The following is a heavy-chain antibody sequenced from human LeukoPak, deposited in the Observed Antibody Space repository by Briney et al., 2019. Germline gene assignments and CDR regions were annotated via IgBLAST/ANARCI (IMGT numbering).Heavy chain of an antibody. V-gene: IGHV1-69*05. Sequence: SVKVSCKASGGTFSSYAISWVRQAPGQGLEWMGGIIPIFGTANYAQKFQGRVTITTDESTSTAYMELSSLRSEDTAVYYCARGPDYGDRGDYWSQGTLVTVSS. CDR3: ARGPDYGDRGDY. D-gene: IGHD4-17*01. J-gene: IGHJ4*02. CDR2: IIPIFGTA. CDR1: GGTFSSYA.